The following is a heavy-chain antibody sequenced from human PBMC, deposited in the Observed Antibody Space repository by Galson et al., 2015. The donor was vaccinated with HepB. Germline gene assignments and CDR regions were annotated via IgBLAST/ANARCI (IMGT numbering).Heavy chain of an antibody. CDR1: GFTFSSYS. D-gene: IGHD1-1*01. CDR3: AKGGLTGTSD. J-gene: IGHJ4*02. Sequence: SLRLSCAASGFTFSSYSMTWVRQAPGKGPEWVSAINGNGVTTYYADFAKGRFTVSRDNSKTTLFLQMNSLRAEDTAVYYCAKGGLTGTSDWGQGTLVSVSS. CDR2: INGNGVTT. V-gene: IGHV3-23*01.